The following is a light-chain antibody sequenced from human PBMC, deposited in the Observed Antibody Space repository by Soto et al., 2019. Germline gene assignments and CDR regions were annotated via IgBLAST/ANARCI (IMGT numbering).Light chain of an antibody. J-gene: IGLJ7*01. V-gene: IGLV2-23*02. Sequence: QSVLTQPASVSGSPGQSITISCTGTSSDVGSHNLVSWYQQHPGQAPKLMIYEVSKRPLGVSARFSASKSGNTASLTISGLQAEDEADYYCCSNGGSRAVFGGGTQLTVL. CDR2: EVS. CDR1: SSDVGSHNL. CDR3: CSNGGSRAV.